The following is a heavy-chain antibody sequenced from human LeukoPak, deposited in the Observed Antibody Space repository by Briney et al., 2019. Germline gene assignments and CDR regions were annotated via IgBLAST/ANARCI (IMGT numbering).Heavy chain of an antibody. Sequence: SETLSLTCTVSGGSISSYYWSWIRQPAGKGLEWIGRIYTSGSTNYNPSLKSRVTMSVDTSKNQFSLKLSSVTAADTAVYYCARDRPITIFGVVIDYYYMDVWGKGTTVTVSS. CDR1: GGSISSYY. CDR3: ARDRPITIFGVVIDYYYMDV. D-gene: IGHD3-3*01. J-gene: IGHJ6*03. CDR2: IYTSGST. V-gene: IGHV4-4*07.